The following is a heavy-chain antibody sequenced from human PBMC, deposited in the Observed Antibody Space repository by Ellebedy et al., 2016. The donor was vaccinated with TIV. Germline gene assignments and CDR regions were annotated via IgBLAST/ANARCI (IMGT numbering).Heavy chain of an antibody. D-gene: IGHD6-19*01. J-gene: IGHJ3*02. CDR3: ARDPYSSGWYDGAFDI. V-gene: IGHV4-34*01. CDR2: INHSGST. Sequence: SETLSLXXAVYGGSFSGYYWSWIRQPPGKGLEWIGEINHSGSTNYNPSLKSRVTISVDTSKNQFSLKLSSVTAADTAVYYCARDPYSSGWYDGAFDIWGQGTMVTVSS. CDR1: GGSFSGYY.